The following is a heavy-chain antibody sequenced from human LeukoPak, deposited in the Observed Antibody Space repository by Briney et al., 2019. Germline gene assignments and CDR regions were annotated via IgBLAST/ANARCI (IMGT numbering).Heavy chain of an antibody. CDR3: ARAQYYYGLGSYYTFDY. V-gene: IGHV1-2*02. CDR1: GYSFTGYY. CDR2: INHNSGGT. J-gene: IGHJ4*02. Sequence: ASVKVSCKASGYSFTGYYIHWVRQAPGQGLEWMGWINHNSGGTNYAQKFQGRVTLTRDTSISTAYMELSGLRSDDTAVYYCARAQYYYGLGSYYTFDYWGQGTLVTVSS. D-gene: IGHD3-10*01.